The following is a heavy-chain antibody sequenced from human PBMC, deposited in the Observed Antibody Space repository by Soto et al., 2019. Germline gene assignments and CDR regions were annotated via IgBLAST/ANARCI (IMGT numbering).Heavy chain of an antibody. CDR1: GYTFTSYA. D-gene: IGHD3-22*01. J-gene: IGHJ4*02. Sequence: GASVKVSCKASGYTFTSYAMHWVRQAPGQRLEWMGWINAGNGNTKYSQKFQGRVTITRDTSASTAYMELSSLRSEDTAVYYCARGQYYYDSSGYYPGYVDFDYWGQGTLVTVSS. V-gene: IGHV1-3*01. CDR2: INAGNGNT. CDR3: ARGQYYYDSSGYYPGYVDFDY.